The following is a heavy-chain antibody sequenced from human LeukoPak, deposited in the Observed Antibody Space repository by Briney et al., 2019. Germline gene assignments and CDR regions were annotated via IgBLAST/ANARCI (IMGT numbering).Heavy chain of an antibody. D-gene: IGHD3-10*01. CDR2: IKQDGSEK. J-gene: IGHJ4*02. CDR3: ARVGASDEFDY. V-gene: IGHV3-7*01. CDR1: GFTFSSYW. Sequence: GGSLRLSCAASGFTFSSYWMSWVRQAPGKGLEWVANIKQDGSEKYYVDSVKGRFTISRDNAKNSLYLQMNSLRAEDTAAYYCARVGASDEFDYWGQGTLVTVSS.